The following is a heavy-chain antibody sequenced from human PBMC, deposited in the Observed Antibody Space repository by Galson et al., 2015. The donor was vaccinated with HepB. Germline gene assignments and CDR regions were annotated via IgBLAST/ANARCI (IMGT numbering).Heavy chain of an antibody. V-gene: IGHV4-61*05. J-gene: IGHJ5*02. D-gene: IGHD6-19*01. CDR3: ARGYGEKPRRLAVAGTGGGNWFDP. Sequence: SEPLSLTCTVSGGSISSSSYYWGWIRQPPGKGLEWIGYIYYSGSTNYNPSLKSRVTISVDTSKNQFSLKLSSVTAADTAVYYCARGYGEKPRRLAVAGTGGGNWFDPWGQGTLVTVSS. CDR2: IYYSGST. CDR1: GGSISSSSYY.